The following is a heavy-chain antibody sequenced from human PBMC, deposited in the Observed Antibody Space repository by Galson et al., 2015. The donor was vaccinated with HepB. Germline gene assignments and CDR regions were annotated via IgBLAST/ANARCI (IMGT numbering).Heavy chain of an antibody. V-gene: IGHV3-33*01. CDR3: ARGAYDSSGYYPH. CDR1: AFPFSSYD. CDR2: VWFDGSNK. J-gene: IGHJ4*02. D-gene: IGHD3-22*01. Sequence: LRLSCAASAFPFSSYDMHWVRQAPGKGLEWVAVVWFDGSNKYYADSVKGRFTISRDNSKNTLYLQMNSLRAEDTAVYYCARGAYDSSGYYPHWGQGTLVTVSS.